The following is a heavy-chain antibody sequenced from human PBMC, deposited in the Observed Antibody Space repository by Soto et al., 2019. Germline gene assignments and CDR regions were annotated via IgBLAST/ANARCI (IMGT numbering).Heavy chain of an antibody. Sequence: VQLVESGGVLLKPGGSLRLSCAASGFTFSDYYMSWIRQAPGKGLEWVSYISSSGSTIYYADSVKGRFTIDRDNAKNSLYLQMNSLRAEDAAVYYCASPGLDYYYGMDVWGQGTTVTVSS. D-gene: IGHD2-21*01. CDR3: ASPGLDYYYGMDV. J-gene: IGHJ6*02. CDR2: ISSSGSTI. CDR1: GFTFSDYY. V-gene: IGHV3-11*01.